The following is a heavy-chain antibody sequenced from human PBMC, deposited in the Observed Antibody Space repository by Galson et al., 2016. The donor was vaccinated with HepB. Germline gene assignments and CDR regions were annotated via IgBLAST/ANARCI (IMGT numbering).Heavy chain of an antibody. CDR3: AKDGRIYCSSASCHDHFHY. CDR2: ISYDGSNK. V-gene: IGHV3-30*18. J-gene: IGHJ4*02. D-gene: IGHD2-2*01. Sequence: SLRLSCAASGFTFSSYGMHWVRQAPGTGLEWVAFISYDGSNKKYADPVKGRLTISRDNSKKTLYPQMNSLRAEDTAVYYCAKDGRIYCSSASCHDHFHYWGQGTLVTVSS. CDR1: GFTFSSYG.